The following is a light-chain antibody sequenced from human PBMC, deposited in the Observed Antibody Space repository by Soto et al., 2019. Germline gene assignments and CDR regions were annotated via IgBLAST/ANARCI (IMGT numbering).Light chain of an antibody. CDR3: LLYMGNGISV. V-gene: IGLV8-61*01. J-gene: IGLJ2*01. CDR2: STY. CDR1: SGSVSTTNY. Sequence: QTVVTQEPSFSVSPGGTVTLTCGLRSGSVSTTNYPSWYQQTPGQAPRTLIHSTYTRSSGVPDRFSGSILGNKAALTITGAQTDDDSEYYCLLYMGNGISVFGGGTKLTVL.